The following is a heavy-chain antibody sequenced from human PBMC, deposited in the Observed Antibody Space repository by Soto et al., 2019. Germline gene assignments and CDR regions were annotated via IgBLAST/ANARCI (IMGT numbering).Heavy chain of an antibody. CDR2: INHSGST. CDR3: ASAPRLRYFDWLPRYYYYGMDV. V-gene: IGHV4-34*01. D-gene: IGHD3-9*01. J-gene: IGHJ6*02. CDR1: CGSFSGYY. Sequence: SWSMSLTCAVYCGSFSGYYWSWFRQHPGKGLEWIGEINHSGSTNYNPSLKSRVTISVDTSKNQFSLKLSSVTAADTAVYYCASAPRLRYFDWLPRYYYYGMDVWGQGTTVTVSS.